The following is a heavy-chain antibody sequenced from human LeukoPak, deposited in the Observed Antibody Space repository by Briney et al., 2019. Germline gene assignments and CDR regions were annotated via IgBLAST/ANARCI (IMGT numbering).Heavy chain of an antibody. CDR1: GGSISSYY. J-gene: IGHJ2*01. Sequence: SETLFLTCTVSGGSISSYYWSWIRQPPGKGLEWIGYIYYSGNTNYNPSLKSRVSISIDTSKNQFSLQLSSVTAADTAVYYCARDRDSSGLRDFDLWGRGTLVTVSA. D-gene: IGHD3-22*01. CDR2: IYYSGNT. CDR3: ARDRDSSGLRDFDL. V-gene: IGHV4-59*01.